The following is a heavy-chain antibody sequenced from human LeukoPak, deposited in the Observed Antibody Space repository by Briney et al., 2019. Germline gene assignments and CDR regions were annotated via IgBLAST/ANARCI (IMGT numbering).Heavy chain of an antibody. V-gene: IGHV3-21*01. Sequence: PGGSLRLSCAASGFTFSSHGMNWVRQAPGKGLEWVSCISTSSSYIYYADSVKGRFTISRDNAKNSLYLQMNSLRAEDTAVYYCARVGEKAFHLWPEIDYWGQGTLVTVSS. CDR3: ARVGEKAFHLWPEIDY. D-gene: IGHD5-24*01. CDR2: ISTSSSYI. J-gene: IGHJ4*02. CDR1: GFTFSSHG.